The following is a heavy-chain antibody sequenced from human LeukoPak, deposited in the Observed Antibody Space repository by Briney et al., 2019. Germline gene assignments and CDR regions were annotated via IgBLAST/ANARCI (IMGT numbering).Heavy chain of an antibody. CDR3: AKDQNGSYEARVLGR. CDR2: ISGSGGRT. CDR1: GFTFSSYA. D-gene: IGHD1-26*01. V-gene: IGHV3-23*01. Sequence: GGSLRLSCAASGFTFSSYAMSWVRQAPGKGLEWVSAISGSGGRTYYADSVNGRFTISRDNSKNTLYLQKNSLKAEDTAVYYCAKDQNGSYEARVLGRWGQGTLVTVSS. J-gene: IGHJ4*02.